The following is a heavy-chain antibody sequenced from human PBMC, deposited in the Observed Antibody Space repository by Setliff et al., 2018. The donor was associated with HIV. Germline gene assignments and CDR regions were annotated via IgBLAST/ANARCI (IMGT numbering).Heavy chain of an antibody. Sequence: SCAASGFTFSSYEMNWVRQAPGKGLEWVSYISGSGSAMYYADSVEGRFTISRDNSKNSLYLHMNSLRAEDTAVYHCAKDHATSSWFTALLDYWGQGALVTVSS. J-gene: IGHJ4*02. CDR1: GFTFSSYE. V-gene: IGHV3-48*03. CDR3: AKDHATSSWFTALLDY. D-gene: IGHD6-13*01. CDR2: ISGSGSAM.